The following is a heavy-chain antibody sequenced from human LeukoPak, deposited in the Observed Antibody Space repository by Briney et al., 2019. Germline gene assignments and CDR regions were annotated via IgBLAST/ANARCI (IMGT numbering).Heavy chain of an antibody. CDR1: GFTFSSYG. Sequence: GRSLRLSCASSGFTFSSYGIHWVRLAPGKGLEWVAVISYDGSNKYYADSVKGRFTISRDNSKNTLYLQMNTLRAEDTAVYYCAKDVSWNWFDPWGQGTLVTVSS. CDR2: ISYDGSNK. J-gene: IGHJ5*02. V-gene: IGHV3-30*18. CDR3: AKDVSWNWFDP.